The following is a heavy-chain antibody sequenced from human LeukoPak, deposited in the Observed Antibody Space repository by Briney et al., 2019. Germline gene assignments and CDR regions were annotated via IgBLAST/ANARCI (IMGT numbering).Heavy chain of an antibody. V-gene: IGHV3-7*01. D-gene: IGHD3-3*01. CDR3: ARDQGFSYYFYYMDV. J-gene: IGHJ6*03. Sequence: PGGSLRLSCAASGFTFRSYWMSWVRQAPGKGLEWVANINQDGSEKYYVDSVKGRLTISRDNAKNSLYLQMNSLRAEDTAVYYCARDQGFSYYFYYMDVWGKGTTVTVSS. CDR2: INQDGSEK. CDR1: GFTFRSYW.